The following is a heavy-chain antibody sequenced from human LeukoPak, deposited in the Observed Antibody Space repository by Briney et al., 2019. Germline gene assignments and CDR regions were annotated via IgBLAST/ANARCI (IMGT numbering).Heavy chain of an antibody. CDR3: ARTYSGRSYYFDC. V-gene: IGHV4-59*01. D-gene: IGHD1-26*01. CDR1: GGSISSFH. CDR2: IYDSGST. J-gene: IGHJ4*02. Sequence: SETLSLTCTVSGGSISSFHWSWIRQRPGKGLEHIGNIYDSGSTYYNPSLKSRVTISVDTSKNQFSLKLSSVTAADTAVYYCARTYSGRSYYFDCWGQGTLVSVSS.